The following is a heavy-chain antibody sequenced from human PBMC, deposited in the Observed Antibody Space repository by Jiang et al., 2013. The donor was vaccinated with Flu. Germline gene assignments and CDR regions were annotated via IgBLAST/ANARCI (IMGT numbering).Heavy chain of an antibody. CDR1: GGTFSSYA. CDR3: ASLGYCSSTSCYEEDYYYYGMDV. D-gene: IGHD2-2*01. CDR2: IIPIFGTA. V-gene: IGHV1-69*01. J-gene: IGHJ6*02. Sequence: SGAEVKKPGSSVKVSCKASGGTFSSYAISWVRQAPGQGLEWMGGIIPIFGTANYAQKFQGRVTITADESTSTAYMELSSLRSEDTAVYYCASLGYCSSTSCYEEDYYYYGMDVVGPRDHGHRLL.